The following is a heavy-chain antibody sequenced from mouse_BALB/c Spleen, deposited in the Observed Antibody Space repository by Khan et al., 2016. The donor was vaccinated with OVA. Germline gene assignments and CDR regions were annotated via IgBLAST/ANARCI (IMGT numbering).Heavy chain of an antibody. V-gene: IGHV5-6*01. D-gene: IGHD1-3*01. J-gene: IGHJ3*01. CDR2: INSDGYYT. CDR3: ASHLSGSCAY. CDR1: GFTFSTYG. Sequence: EVELVESGGDLMKPGGSLKLSCAASGFTFSTYGMSWVRQTPDKRLEWVATINSDGYYTYYPDSVQGRFTISRNNAKNTLYLQMSSLKSEDTAMYYGASHLSGSCAYWGQGTLVTVSA.